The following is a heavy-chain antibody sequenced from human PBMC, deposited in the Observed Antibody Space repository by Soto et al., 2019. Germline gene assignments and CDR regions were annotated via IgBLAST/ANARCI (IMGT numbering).Heavy chain of an antibody. Sequence: EVQLVESGGSLVQPGGSVRLSCAASGFTFSSYWMSWVRQAPGKGLEWVANIKQDGSEKYHVDSVKGRFTISRDNAKNSLYLQMNSLRAEDTAVYYCARNNWNYVGRGNRGWFDPWGQGTLVTVSS. D-gene: IGHD1-7*01. CDR2: IKQDGSEK. J-gene: IGHJ5*02. CDR1: GFTFSSYW. V-gene: IGHV3-7*01. CDR3: ARNNWNYVGRGNRGWFDP.